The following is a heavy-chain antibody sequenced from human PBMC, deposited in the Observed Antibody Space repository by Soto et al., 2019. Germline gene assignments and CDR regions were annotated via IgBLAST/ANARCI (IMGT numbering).Heavy chain of an antibody. V-gene: IGHV1-69*08. CDR3: AGDRGELTAVTTMDY. J-gene: IGHJ4*02. CDR1: GGTFSSYT. D-gene: IGHD4-17*01. CDR2: IIPILGIA. Sequence: QVQLVQSVAEVKKPGSSVKVSCKASGGTFSSYTISWVRQAPGQGLEWMGRIIPILGIANYAQKFQGRVTIPADKSTSSAYMERSSLRSKDTAVYYSAGDRGELTAVTTMDYWGQGTLVTVSS.